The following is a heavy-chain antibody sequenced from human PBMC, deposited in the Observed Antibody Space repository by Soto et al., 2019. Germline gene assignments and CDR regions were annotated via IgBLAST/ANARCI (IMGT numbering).Heavy chain of an antibody. CDR1: GGIFSSYA. V-gene: IGHV1-69*13. CDR2: IIPIFGTA. J-gene: IGHJ3*02. D-gene: IGHD2-2*01. Sequence: ASVKVSGKASGGIFSSYAICWVRPPPGQGLEWMGGIIPIFGTAKYAQKFPGRVTITADESTSTAYKELSGLRSQDTAVYYCARSEYQLLSSRRSNPDAFDIWGQGTMVTVSS. CDR3: ARSEYQLLSSRRSNPDAFDI.